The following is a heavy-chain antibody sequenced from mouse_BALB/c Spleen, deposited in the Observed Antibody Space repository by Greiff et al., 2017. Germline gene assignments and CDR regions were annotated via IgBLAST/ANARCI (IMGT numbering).Heavy chain of an antibody. CDR3: AVYYGYGWFAY. D-gene: IGHD1-2*01. CDR2: IYPYNGGT. Sequence: VQLQQSGPELVKPGASVKISCKASGYTFTDYNMHWVKQSHGKSLEWIGYIYPYNGGTGYNQKFKSKATLTVDNSSSTAYMELRSLTSEDSAVYYCAVYYGYGWFAYWGQGTLVTVSA. V-gene: IGHV1S29*02. CDR1: GYTFTDYN. J-gene: IGHJ3*01.